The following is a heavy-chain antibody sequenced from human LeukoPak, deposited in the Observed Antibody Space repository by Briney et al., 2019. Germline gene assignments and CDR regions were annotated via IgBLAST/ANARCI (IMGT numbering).Heavy chain of an antibody. Sequence: ASVKVSCKASGYTFTSYYMHWVRQAPGQGLEWMGIINPSGGSTSYAQKFQGRVTMTRNTSISTAYMELSSLRSEDTAVYYCARGPYGGEGDYWGQGTLVTVSS. V-gene: IGHV1-46*01. CDR3: ARGPYGGEGDY. CDR1: GYTFTSYY. CDR2: INPSGGST. D-gene: IGHD4-23*01. J-gene: IGHJ4*02.